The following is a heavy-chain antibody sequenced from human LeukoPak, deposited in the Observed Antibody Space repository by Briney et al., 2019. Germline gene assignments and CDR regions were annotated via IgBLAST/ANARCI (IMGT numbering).Heavy chain of an antibody. CDR2: IGSNGGGT. J-gene: IGHJ4*02. V-gene: IGHV3-23*01. D-gene: IGHD3-10*01. Sequence: GGSLRLSCAASGFTFSSYAMSWVRRAPGKGLEWVSAIGSNGGGTFYADSVKGQFTISRDNSQNTLYLQMNSLRAEDTAIYYCAKHYGSGTYYNYLDYWGQGTLVTVSS. CDR3: AKHYGSGTYYNYLDY. CDR1: GFTFSSYA.